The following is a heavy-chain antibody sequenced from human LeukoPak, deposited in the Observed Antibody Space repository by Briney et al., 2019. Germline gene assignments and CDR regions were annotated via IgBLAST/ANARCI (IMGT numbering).Heavy chain of an antibody. CDR1: GGSISSYY. CDR3: ARGVFRSSTSCYYNY. V-gene: IGHV4-4*07. CDR2: IYTSESP. J-gene: IGHJ4*02. D-gene: IGHD2-2*01. Sequence: SETLSLTCTVSGGSISSYYWSWIRQPAGKGLEWIGRIYTSESPTYNPSLKSRVTMSLDTSKNQFSLKLSSVTAADTAVYYCARGVFRSSTSCYYNYWGQGTLVTVSS.